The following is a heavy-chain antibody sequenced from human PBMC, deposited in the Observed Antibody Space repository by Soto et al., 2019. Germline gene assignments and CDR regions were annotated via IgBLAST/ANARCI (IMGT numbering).Heavy chain of an antibody. CDR1: GFTFNTFG. CDR3: ESNCVCYLDY. V-gene: IGHV3-21*01. D-gene: IGHD1-1*01. J-gene: IGHJ4*02. CDR2: ISSLSGSRI. Sequence: RGSLRLSCEASGFTFNTFGMNWVRQAPGKGLEWVAFISSLSGSRIYSADAVKGRFTINRNNGENSQVLKMNSVRAEETAVSYCESNCVCYLDYWGQGTPVTVSS.